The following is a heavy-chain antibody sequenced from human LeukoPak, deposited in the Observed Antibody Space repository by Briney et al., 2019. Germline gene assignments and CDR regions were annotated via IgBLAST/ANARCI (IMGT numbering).Heavy chain of an antibody. CDR1: GFTFSSYS. CDR2: ISGSGGST. D-gene: IGHD1-26*01. V-gene: IGHV3-23*01. Sequence: SGGSLRLSCAASGFTFSSYSMNWVRQAPGKGLEWVSAISGSGGSTYYADSVKGRFTISRDNSKNTLYLQMNSLRPEDTAVYYCARVRDSGRWGAFDIWGQGTMVTVSS. J-gene: IGHJ3*02. CDR3: ARVRDSGRWGAFDI.